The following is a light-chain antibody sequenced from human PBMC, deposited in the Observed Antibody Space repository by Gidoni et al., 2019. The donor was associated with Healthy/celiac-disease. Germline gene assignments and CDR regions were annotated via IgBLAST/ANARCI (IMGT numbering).Light chain of an antibody. J-gene: IGKJ4*01. CDR1: QSLLHSNGYNY. CDR3: MQALQTPPT. CDR2: LGS. V-gene: IGKV2-28*01. Sequence: DLVLTQSPLSLPVTPGEPASISCRSSQSLLHSNGYNYLDWYLQKPGQSPQLLIYLGSHRASGVPDRFSGSGSGTDFTLKISRVEAEDVGVYYCMQALQTPPTFXGXTKVEIK.